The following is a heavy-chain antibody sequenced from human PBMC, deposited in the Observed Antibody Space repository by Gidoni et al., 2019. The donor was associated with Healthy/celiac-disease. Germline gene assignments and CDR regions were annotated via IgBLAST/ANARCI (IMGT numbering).Heavy chain of an antibody. J-gene: IGHJ4*02. D-gene: IGHD6-19*01. CDR1: GGSFIVYY. Sequence: QVQLQQWGAGLLQPSETLSLTCAVYGGSFIVYYWSWIRQPPGKGLEWIGEINHSGSTNYNPSLKSRVTISVDTSKNQFSLKLSSVTAADTAVYYCARGRISARFDFSFRGQWLVPVYFDYWGQGTLVTVSS. CDR3: ARGRISARFDFSFRGQWLVPVYFDY. V-gene: IGHV4-34*01. CDR2: INHSGST.